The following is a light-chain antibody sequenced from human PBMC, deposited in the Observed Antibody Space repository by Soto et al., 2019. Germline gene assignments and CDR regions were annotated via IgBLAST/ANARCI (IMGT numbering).Light chain of an antibody. CDR3: AASDDTLTANV. Sequence: QSVLTHPPSASGTPGQRVSISCAGSSSNIGGRTVNWYQQLPGTAPKLLIYNNNQRPSGVPDRFSGSKSGTSASLAITGLKSEDEADYYCAASDDTLTANVFASGTKVTVL. CDR1: SSNIGGRT. J-gene: IGLJ1*01. V-gene: IGLV1-44*01. CDR2: NNN.